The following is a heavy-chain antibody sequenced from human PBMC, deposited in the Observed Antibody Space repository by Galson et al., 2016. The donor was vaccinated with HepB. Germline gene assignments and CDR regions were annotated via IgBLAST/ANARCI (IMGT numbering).Heavy chain of an antibody. D-gene: IGHD6-13*01. CDR3: AREMHVAAAAAFDF. V-gene: IGHV3-33*01. Sequence: SLRLSCAASEITFSTYGMHWVRQAPGKGLEWVALIWHDGSNKYYADSVKGRFTISRDNPKNTLYLQMNSLKVEDTAVYYCAREMHVAAAAAFDFWGRGTLVTVSS. J-gene: IGHJ4*02. CDR1: EITFSTYG. CDR2: IWHDGSNK.